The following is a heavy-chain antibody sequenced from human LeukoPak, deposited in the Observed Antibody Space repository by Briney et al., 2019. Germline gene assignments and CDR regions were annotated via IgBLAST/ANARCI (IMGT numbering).Heavy chain of an antibody. D-gene: IGHD5-24*01. J-gene: IGHJ4*02. Sequence: PGGSLRLSCAASGFTFSSYWMSWVRQAPGKGLEWVSAISGSGGSTYYADSVKGRFTISRDNSKNTLYLQMNSLKAEDTALYYCAKVGLQFTFFDYWGQGTLVTVSS. V-gene: IGHV3-23*01. CDR3: AKVGLQFTFFDY. CDR1: GFTFSSYW. CDR2: ISGSGGST.